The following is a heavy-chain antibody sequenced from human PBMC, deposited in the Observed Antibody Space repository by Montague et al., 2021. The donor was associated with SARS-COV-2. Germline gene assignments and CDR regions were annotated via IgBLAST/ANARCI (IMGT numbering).Heavy chain of an antibody. D-gene: IGHD3-10*01. CDR2: IWYDGSNK. Sequence: SRSLSFSASGFPSSSYGMHWVRQAPGKGLEWAAVIWYDGSNKYYADSVKGRFTISRDNSKNTLYLQMNSLRAEDTAVYYCARDRYYYGSGSLDAFDIWGQGTMVTVSS. CDR1: GFPSSSYG. V-gene: IGHV3-33*01. J-gene: IGHJ3*02. CDR3: ARDRYYYGSGSLDAFDI.